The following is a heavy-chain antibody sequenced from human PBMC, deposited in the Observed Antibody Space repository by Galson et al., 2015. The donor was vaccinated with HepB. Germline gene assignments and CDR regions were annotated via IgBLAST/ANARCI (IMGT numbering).Heavy chain of an antibody. Sequence: SVKVSCKASGYTFTSYCIHWARQAPGQGLEWMGIINPSGGSTSYPRKFQGRVTMTRDSSTTTVHMELSSLRSDDTAIYFCAREPTWDMIVEGRPYGFDIWGQGALVTVSS. CDR1: GYTFTSYC. CDR3: AREPTWDMIVEGRPYGFDI. D-gene: IGHD3-22*01. CDR2: INPSGGST. J-gene: IGHJ3*02. V-gene: IGHV1-46*01.